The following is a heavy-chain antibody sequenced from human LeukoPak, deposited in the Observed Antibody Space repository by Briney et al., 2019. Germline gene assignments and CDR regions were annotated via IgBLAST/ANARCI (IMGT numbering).Heavy chain of an antibody. J-gene: IGHJ3*02. CDR3: AKDGRGYAFDI. Sequence: HAGGSLRLSCAAPGFTFDDYAMHWVRQAPGKGLEWVSGISWNSGSIGYADSVKGRFTISRDNAKNSLYLQMNSLRAEDTALYYCAKDGRGYAFDIWGQGTMVTVSS. CDR2: ISWNSGSI. D-gene: IGHD3-10*01. CDR1: GFTFDDYA. V-gene: IGHV3-9*01.